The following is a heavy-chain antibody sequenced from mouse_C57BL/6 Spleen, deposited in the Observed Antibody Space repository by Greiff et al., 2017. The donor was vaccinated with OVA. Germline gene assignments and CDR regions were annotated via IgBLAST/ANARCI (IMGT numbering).Heavy chain of an antibody. CDR3: ARSNGSSPSYFDV. CDR1: GYTFTSYW. D-gene: IGHD1-1*01. J-gene: IGHJ1*03. CDR2: IYPGSGST. V-gene: IGHV1-55*01. Sequence: QVQLKQPGAELVKPGASVKMSCKASGYTFTSYWITWVKQRPGQGLEWIGDIYPGSGSTNYNEKFKSKATLTVDTSSSTAYMQLSSLTSEDSAVYYCARSNGSSPSYFDVWGTGTTVTVSS.